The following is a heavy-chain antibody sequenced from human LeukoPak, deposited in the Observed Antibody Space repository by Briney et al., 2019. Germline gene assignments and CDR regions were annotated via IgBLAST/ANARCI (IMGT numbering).Heavy chain of an antibody. D-gene: IGHD1-7*01. CDR3: ARERCLELRRCYFDF. CDR2: ISSGSTYI. V-gene: IGHV3-21*01. Sequence: GGSLRLSCAASGFTFSSYAMSWVRQAPGKGLEWVSSISSGSTYIYYADSLKGRFTISRDNAKNSLYLQMNSLRAEDTAVYYCARERCLELRRCYFDFWGQGTLVTVSS. J-gene: IGHJ4*02. CDR1: GFTFSSYA.